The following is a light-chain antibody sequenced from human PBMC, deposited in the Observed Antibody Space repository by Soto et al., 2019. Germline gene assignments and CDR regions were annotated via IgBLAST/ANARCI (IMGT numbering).Light chain of an antibody. CDR1: QRISTW. Sequence: TQSTSPLYESLGDRFTITCRVSQRISTWLAWYQQKPGKAPKLLIYKASSLESGVPSRFSGSGSETDFTLTISSLQPDDFATYYCQEYNTYPWTFGQGTKVDIK. CDR2: KAS. V-gene: IGKV1-5*03. CDR3: QEYNTYPWT. J-gene: IGKJ1*01.